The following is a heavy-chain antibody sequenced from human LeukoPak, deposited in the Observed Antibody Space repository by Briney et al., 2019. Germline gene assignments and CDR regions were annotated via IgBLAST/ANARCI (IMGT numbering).Heavy chain of an antibody. D-gene: IGHD6-19*01. CDR3: ARLVAGRDQTYYFDY. CDR1: GGTFSSYA. CDR2: IIPIFGTA. V-gene: IGHV1-69*01. J-gene: IGHJ4*02. Sequence: SVKVSCKASGGTFSSYAISWARQAPGQGLEWMGGIIPIFGTANYAQKFQGRVTITADESTSTAYMELSSLRSEDTAVYYCARLVAGRDQTYYFDYWGQGTLVTVSS.